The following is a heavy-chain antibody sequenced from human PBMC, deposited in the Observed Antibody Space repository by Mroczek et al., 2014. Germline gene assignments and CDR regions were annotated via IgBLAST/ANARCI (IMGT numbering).Heavy chain of an antibody. CDR1: GGTFSSYA. J-gene: IGHJ5*02. CDR3: ARGRPTMVRGVLNWFDP. D-gene: IGHD3-10*01. V-gene: IGHV1-69*01. CDR2: IIPIFGTA. Sequence: VQLVETGAEVKKPGSSVKVSCKASGGTFSSYAISWVRQAPGQGLEWMGGIIPIFGTANYAQKFQGRVTITADESTSTAYMELSSLRSEDTAVYYCARGRPTMVRGVLNWFDPWGQGTLVTVSS.